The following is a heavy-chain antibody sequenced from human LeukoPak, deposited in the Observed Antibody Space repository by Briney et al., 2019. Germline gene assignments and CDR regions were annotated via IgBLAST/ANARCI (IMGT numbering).Heavy chain of an antibody. J-gene: IGHJ4*02. V-gene: IGHV3-13*01. CDR3: ARVHYRSGSSFDY. D-gene: IGHD3-10*01. CDR1: GFTFSSYD. Sequence: GGSLTLSCAASGFTFSSYDMHWVRQARGKDLEWVSAIGTAGDTYYTVSGNGRFTISKENAKNHLYLQMNSLRAGDPGVCYWARVHYRSGSSFDYWGQGTLGTVSS. CDR2: IGTAGDT.